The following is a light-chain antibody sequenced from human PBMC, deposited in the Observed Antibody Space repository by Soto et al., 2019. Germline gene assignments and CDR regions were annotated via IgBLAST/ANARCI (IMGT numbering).Light chain of an antibody. CDR3: QQRSNWPPYT. V-gene: IGKV3-11*01. CDR2: DAS. Sequence: EIVLTQSPAALSLTPGERATLSCRASQRVSSSLAWYQQKPGQAPRLLIYDASNRAAGIPDRFSGSGSGTDFTLTISSLEPEDFAVYYCQQRSNWPPYTFGQGTKLEI. CDR1: QRVSSS. J-gene: IGKJ2*01.